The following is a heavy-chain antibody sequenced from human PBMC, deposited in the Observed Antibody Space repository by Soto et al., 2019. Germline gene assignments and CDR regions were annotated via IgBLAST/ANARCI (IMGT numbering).Heavy chain of an antibody. Sequence: SLRLSCAASGFTFDDYAMHWVRQAPGKGLEWVSGVSWNSGSIGYADSVKGRFTISRDNAKNSLYLQMNSLRAEDTALYYCAKGGGPDYYYYMDVWGKGTTVTVSS. D-gene: IGHD3-16*01. CDR2: VSWNSGSI. V-gene: IGHV3-9*01. CDR3: AKGGGPDYYYYMDV. J-gene: IGHJ6*03. CDR1: GFTFDDYA.